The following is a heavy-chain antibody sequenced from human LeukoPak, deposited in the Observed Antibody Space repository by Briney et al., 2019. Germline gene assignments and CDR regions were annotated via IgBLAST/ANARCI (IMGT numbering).Heavy chain of an antibody. V-gene: IGHV3-64*01. J-gene: IGHJ4*02. CDR3: ARVHGGPAAY. CDR1: GFTFSSYA. CDR2: ISSNGGST. D-gene: IGHD4-23*01. Sequence: GGSLRLSCAASGFTFSSYAMHWVPQAPGKGLEYVSAISSNGGSTYSANSVKGRFPTSRDNSKNTLYLQMGSLRADDMAVYYCARVHGGPAAYWGQGTPVTASS.